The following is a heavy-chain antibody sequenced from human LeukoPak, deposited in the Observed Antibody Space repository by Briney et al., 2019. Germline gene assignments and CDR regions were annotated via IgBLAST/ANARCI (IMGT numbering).Heavy chain of an antibody. V-gene: IGHV3-23*01. D-gene: IGHD3-10*01. CDR2: ISGSGGST. CDR1: GFTFSSYA. J-gene: IGHJ4*02. Sequence: PGGSLRLSCAASGFTFSSYAMNWVRQAPGKGLEWVSFISGSGGSTYYADSVKGRFTISRDNSKNTLYLQMNSLRAKDTAVYYCAKDHRLVRGVTCFDFWGQGTLVTVSS. CDR3: AKDHRLVRGVTCFDF.